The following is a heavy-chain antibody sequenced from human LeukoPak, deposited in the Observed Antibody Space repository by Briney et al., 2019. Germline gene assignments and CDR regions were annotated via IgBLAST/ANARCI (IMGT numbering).Heavy chain of an antibody. CDR1: GYAFTNYA. CDR3: ARGSYSSGWYLIDYYYYMDV. V-gene: IGHV7-4-1*02. Sequence: ASVKVSCKASGYAFTNYAMNWVRQAPGQGLEWMGWINTNTGSPTYAPGSTGRFVFSLDTSVRTAYLQISSLKAEDTAIYYCARGSYSSGWYLIDYYYYMDVWGKGTTVTVSS. CDR2: INTNTGSP. D-gene: IGHD6-19*01. J-gene: IGHJ6*03.